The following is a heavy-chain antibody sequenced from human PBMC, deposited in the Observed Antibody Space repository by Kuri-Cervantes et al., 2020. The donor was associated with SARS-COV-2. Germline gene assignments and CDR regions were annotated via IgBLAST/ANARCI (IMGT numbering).Heavy chain of an antibody. D-gene: IGHD3-10*01. V-gene: IGHV4-61*01. J-gene: IGHJ6*02. Sequence: SETLSLTCTVSGCSVSSGSYYWSWIRQPPGKGMEWIGYIYYSGSTNYNPSLKSRVTISVDTSKNQFSLKLSSVTAADTAVYYCARGGTYYFGSGSYYRYYYYGMDVWGQGTTVTVSS. CDR1: GCSVSSGSYY. CDR2: IYYSGST. CDR3: ARGGTYYFGSGSYYRYYYYGMDV.